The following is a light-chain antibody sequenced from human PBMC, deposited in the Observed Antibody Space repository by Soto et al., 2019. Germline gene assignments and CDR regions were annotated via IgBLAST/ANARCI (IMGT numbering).Light chain of an antibody. CDR1: SSDIGAYNY. V-gene: IGLV2-14*01. Sequence: QSALTQPASVSGSPGQSITISCTGTSSDIGAYNYVSWYQQHPGKAPQLMIYDVTYRPSGVSNRFSGSKSGNTASLTISGLQAEDEADYYCSSFTSTSAVVFGGGTKLTVL. CDR2: DVT. J-gene: IGLJ2*01. CDR3: SSFTSTSAVV.